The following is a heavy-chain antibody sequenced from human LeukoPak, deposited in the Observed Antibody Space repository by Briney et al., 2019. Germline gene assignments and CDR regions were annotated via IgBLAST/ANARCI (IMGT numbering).Heavy chain of an antibody. D-gene: IGHD1-7*01. CDR1: EYTFTGSY. J-gene: IGHJ4*02. CDR3: ATGTTGFFDY. V-gene: IGHV1-2*02. Sequence: ASVKVSCKASEYTFTGSYIHWLRQAPGQGPEWMGLINPNSGGTNYAQKFQGRVTMTRDTSINTANMELNSLTSDDTAVYYCATGTTGFFDYWDQGTLVTVSS. CDR2: INPNSGGT.